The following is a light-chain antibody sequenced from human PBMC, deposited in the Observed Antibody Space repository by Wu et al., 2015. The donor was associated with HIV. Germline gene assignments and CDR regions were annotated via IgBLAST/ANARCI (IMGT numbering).Light chain of an antibody. CDR2: WAS. CDR3: QQYISYSAWT. CDR1: ESLSSR. V-gene: IGKV1-5*03. Sequence: DIQMTQSPSTLSASVGERVTITCRASESLSSRLAWYQQKPGKAPQLLIYWASTLESGAPSRFSGSGSGTEFTLTITSLQPDDFATYYCQQYISYSAWTFGLGTQVEIK. J-gene: IGKJ1*01.